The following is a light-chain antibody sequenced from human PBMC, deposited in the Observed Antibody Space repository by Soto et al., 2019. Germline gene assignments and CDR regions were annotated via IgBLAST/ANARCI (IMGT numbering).Light chain of an antibody. Sequence: VLSQSPGTLSLSQGERATLSCRASQTVRNNYLAWYQQKPGQAPRLLIYDASSRATGIPDRFSGGGSGTDFTLTISRLEPEDFAVYYCQQFSSYPLTFGGGTKVDNK. CDR2: DAS. CDR3: QQFSSYPLT. V-gene: IGKV3-20*01. J-gene: IGKJ4*01. CDR1: QTVRNNY.